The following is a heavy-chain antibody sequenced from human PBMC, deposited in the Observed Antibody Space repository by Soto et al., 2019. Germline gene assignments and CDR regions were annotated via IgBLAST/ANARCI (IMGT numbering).Heavy chain of an antibody. CDR3: ATAFDSGD. V-gene: IGHV3-48*03. D-gene: IGHD3-10*01. CDR2: ISSSGSTT. CDR1: GFTFSSYE. J-gene: IGHJ4*02. Sequence: GGSLRLSCAASGFTFSSYEMNWVRQAPGKGLEWVSYISSSGSTTYYADSVKGRFTISRDNAKNSLYLQMNSLRAEDTAVYYCATAFDSGDWGQGTLVTVSS.